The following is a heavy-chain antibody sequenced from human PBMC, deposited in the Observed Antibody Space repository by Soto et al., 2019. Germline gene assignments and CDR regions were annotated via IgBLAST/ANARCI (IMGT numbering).Heavy chain of an antibody. V-gene: IGHV3-15*01. CDR1: GFTFSNAW. CDR3: TTDRASGDTYYYGMDV. CDR2: IKSKTDGGTT. J-gene: IGHJ6*02. D-gene: IGHD2-21*02. Sequence: GGSLRLSCAASGFTFSNAWMSWVRQAPGKGLEWVGRIKSKTDGGTTDYAAPVKGRFTISRDDSKNTLYLQMNSLKTEDTAVYYCTTDRASGDTYYYGMDVWGQGTTVTVSS.